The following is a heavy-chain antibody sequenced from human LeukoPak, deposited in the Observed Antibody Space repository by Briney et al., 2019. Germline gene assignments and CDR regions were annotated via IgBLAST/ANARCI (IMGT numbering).Heavy chain of an antibody. CDR1: GFTFRNYV. CDR2: TSSDLNVK. CDR3: ARESEGGTGTSCPDY. Sequence: GGSLRLSCAASGFTFRNYVIHWVRQAPGKGLEWVAVTSSDLNVKLYADSVKGRFTISRDNSRSTLYLQVNSLRVEDTALYYCARESEGGTGTSCPDYWGQGTLVTVSS. J-gene: IGHJ4*02. V-gene: IGHV3-30-3*01. D-gene: IGHD2-2*01.